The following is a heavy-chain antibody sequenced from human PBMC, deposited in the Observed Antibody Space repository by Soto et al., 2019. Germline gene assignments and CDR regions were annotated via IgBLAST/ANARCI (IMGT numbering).Heavy chain of an antibody. CDR2: IYSDNNT. CDR3: ARHYSAMGV. V-gene: IGHV3-53*02. Sequence: EVQLVETGGDLIQPGGSLRLSCAASGFTVSSDSMTWVRQAPGKGLEWISIIYSDNNTDYADSVKGRFSISRDTSKNILYLQMNRRRAEDTAEYYCARHYSAMGVWGQGTTVTVSS. CDR1: GFTVSSDS. J-gene: IGHJ6*02.